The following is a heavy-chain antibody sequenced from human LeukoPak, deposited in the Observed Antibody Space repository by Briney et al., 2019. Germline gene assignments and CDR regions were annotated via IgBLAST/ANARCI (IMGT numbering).Heavy chain of an antibody. Sequence: SETLSLTCTVSGASISSSYWSWIRQLPGEGLEWIGYIYYTGSTNYNPSLKSRVTISVDMSKNQFSLQLSSVTAADTAAYYCARLGIYPIQGYNYNYHYMDVWAKGTTVTVSS. D-gene: IGHD1-1*01. CDR1: GASISSSY. J-gene: IGHJ6*03. V-gene: IGHV4-59*08. CDR3: ARLGIYPIQGYNYNYHYMDV. CDR2: IYYTGST.